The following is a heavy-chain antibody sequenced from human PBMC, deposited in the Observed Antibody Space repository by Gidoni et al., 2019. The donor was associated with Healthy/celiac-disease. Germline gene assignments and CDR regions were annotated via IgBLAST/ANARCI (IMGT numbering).Heavy chain of an antibody. CDR2: ISYDGSNK. J-gene: IGHJ4*02. CDR3: AKGGLWFGVYFDY. D-gene: IGHD3-10*01. Sequence: QVQLVESGGGVVQPGRSLRLPCAASGFTFSSYGMHWVRQAPGKGLGLVAVISYDGSNKYYADSVKGRFTISRDNSKNTLYLQMNSLRAEDTAVYYCAKGGLWFGVYFDYWGQGTLVTVSS. V-gene: IGHV3-30*18. CDR1: GFTFSSYG.